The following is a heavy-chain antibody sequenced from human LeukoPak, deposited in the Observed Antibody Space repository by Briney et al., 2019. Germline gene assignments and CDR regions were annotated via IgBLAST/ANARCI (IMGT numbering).Heavy chain of an antibody. V-gene: IGHV3-33*01. J-gene: IGHJ4*02. CDR3: AREPSTVTTPHGDY. D-gene: IGHD4-17*01. CDR1: GFTFSSYG. CDR2: IWYDGSNK. Sequence: PGGSLRLSCAASGFTFSSYGMHWVRQAPGKGLEWVAVIWYDGSNKYYADSVKGRFTNSRDNSKNTLYLQMNSLRAEDTAVYYCAREPSTVTTPHGDYWGQGTLVTVSS.